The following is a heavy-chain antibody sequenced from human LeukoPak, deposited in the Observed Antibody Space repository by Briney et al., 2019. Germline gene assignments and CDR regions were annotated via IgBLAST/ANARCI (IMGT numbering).Heavy chain of an antibody. J-gene: IGHJ4*02. D-gene: IGHD2-15*01. V-gene: IGHV3-30*02. CDR2: IRYDGSNK. CDR3: AKDRVVVVVAATPDFDY. Sequence: GGSLRLSCAASGFTFSRYGMHWVRQAPGKGLEWVAFIRYDGSNKYYADSVKGRFTISRDNSKNTLYLQMNSLRAEDTAVYYCAKDRVVVVVAATPDFDYWGQGTLVTVSS. CDR1: GFTFSRYG.